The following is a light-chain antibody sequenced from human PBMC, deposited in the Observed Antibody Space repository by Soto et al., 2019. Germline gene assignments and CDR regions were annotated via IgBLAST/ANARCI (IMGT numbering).Light chain of an antibody. CDR2: VAA. J-gene: IGKJ4*01. V-gene: IGKV1-39*01. CDR3: QQYGSSPLT. CDR1: QSISSY. Sequence: MTQSPSSLSASVGDRVTINCRASQSISSYLTWYQQRPGKVPKLLIYVAATLQRGVPSRFSGNGSGTDFTLTISSLQPEDFAVYYCQQYGSSPLTFGGGTKVDIK.